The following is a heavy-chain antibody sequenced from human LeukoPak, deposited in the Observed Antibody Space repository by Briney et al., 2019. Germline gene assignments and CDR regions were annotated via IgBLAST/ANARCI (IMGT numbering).Heavy chain of an antibody. CDR3: AKDWHIFTGRNCFDP. CDR2: VSSYNGDT. V-gene: IGHV1-18*01. J-gene: IGHJ5*02. Sequence: ASVKVSCKASGYTFNNYGISWVRQAPGQGLEWMGWVSSYNGDTNYAQKFHGRVTMSTDTSTSTAYMELRSLRFDDTAMHYCAKDWHIFTGRNCFDPWGQGTLVTVSS. D-gene: IGHD3-9*01. CDR1: GYTFNNYG.